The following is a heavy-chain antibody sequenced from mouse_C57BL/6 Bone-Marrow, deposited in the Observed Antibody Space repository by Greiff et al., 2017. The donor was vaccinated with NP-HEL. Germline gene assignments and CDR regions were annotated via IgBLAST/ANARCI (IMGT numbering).Heavy chain of an antibody. D-gene: IGHD2-3*01. CDR2: ISSGGSYT. Sequence: EVQVVESGGDLVKPGGSLKLSCAASGFTFSSYGMSWVRQTPDKRLEWVATISSGGSYTYYPDSVKGRFTISRDNAKNTLYLQMSSLKSEDTAMYYCARQIDDGYYLDYWGQGTTLTVSS. V-gene: IGHV5-6*01. J-gene: IGHJ2*01. CDR3: ARQIDDGYYLDY. CDR1: GFTFSSYG.